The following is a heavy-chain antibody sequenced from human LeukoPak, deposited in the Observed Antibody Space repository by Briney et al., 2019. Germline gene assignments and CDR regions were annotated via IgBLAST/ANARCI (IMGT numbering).Heavy chain of an antibody. CDR1: GFTFNTYG. CDR3: ARERQWLVQRRYFDY. CDR2: IREDGSNK. V-gene: IGHV3-30*02. D-gene: IGHD6-19*01. Sequence: PGGSLRLSCAASGFTFNTYGMHWVRQAPGKGLEWVAFIREDGSNKFYADSVKGRLTISRDNSKNTLYLQMNRLRPGDTAVHYCARERQWLVQRRYFDYGGQGTLVTVSS. J-gene: IGHJ4*02.